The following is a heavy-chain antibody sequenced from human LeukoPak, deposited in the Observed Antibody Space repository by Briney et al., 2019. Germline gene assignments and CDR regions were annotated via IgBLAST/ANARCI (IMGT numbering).Heavy chain of an antibody. Sequence: SETLSLTCTVSGGSISSSSYYWSWIRQPPGKGLEWIGYIYYSGSTNYNPSLKSRVTISVDTSKNQFSLKLSSVTAADTAVYYCARENSGYCSSTSCYAFDYRGQGTLVTVSS. CDR1: GGSISSSSYY. CDR3: ARENSGYCSSTSCYAFDY. D-gene: IGHD2-2*03. V-gene: IGHV4-61*01. J-gene: IGHJ4*02. CDR2: IYYSGST.